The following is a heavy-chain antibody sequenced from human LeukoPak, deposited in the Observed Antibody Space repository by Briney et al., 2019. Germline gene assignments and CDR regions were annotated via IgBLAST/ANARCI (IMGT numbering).Heavy chain of an antibody. Sequence: SETLSLTCAVYGGSFSGYYWSWIRQPPGKGLEWIGEINHSGSTIYNPSLKSRVTISVDTSKNQFSLKLSSVTAADTAVYYCARGRKTGYSSGWSDYWGQGTLVTVSS. CDR2: INHSGST. J-gene: IGHJ4*02. CDR3: ARGRKTGYSSGWSDY. CDR1: GGSFSGYY. D-gene: IGHD6-19*01. V-gene: IGHV4-34*01.